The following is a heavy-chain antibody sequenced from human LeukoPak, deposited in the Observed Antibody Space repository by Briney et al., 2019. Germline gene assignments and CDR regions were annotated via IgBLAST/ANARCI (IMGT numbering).Heavy chain of an antibody. CDR1: GYTFIGYY. J-gene: IGHJ3*02. D-gene: IGHD3-10*01. V-gene: IGHV1-2*02. CDR2: ISPNSGGT. Sequence: ASVKVSCKASGYTFIGYYMHWVRQAPGQGLEWLGWISPNSGGTDYAQKFQGRVTMTRDTSISTAYMELSSLRSDDTAVYHCAREEGENGAFDIWGQGTMVIVSA. CDR3: AREEGENGAFDI.